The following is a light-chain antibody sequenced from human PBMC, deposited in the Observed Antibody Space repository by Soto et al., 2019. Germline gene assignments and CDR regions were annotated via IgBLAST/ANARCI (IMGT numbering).Light chain of an antibody. CDR1: GSNIGTHA. Sequence: QSVLTQSPSESATPGQRVTISCSGSGSNIGTHAVNWYQQVPGTAPTLLIFRNHQRPSGVPDRSSGSKSGTSASLAISGPQSEDEADYYCAAWDDSLRAVVFGGGTKVTVL. V-gene: IGLV1-44*01. CDR3: AAWDDSLRAVV. J-gene: IGLJ2*01. CDR2: RNH.